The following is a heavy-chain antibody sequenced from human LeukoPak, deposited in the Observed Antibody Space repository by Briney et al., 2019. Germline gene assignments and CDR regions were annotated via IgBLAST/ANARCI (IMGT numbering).Heavy chain of an antibody. CDR3: ARQEAHAASGYDLIDH. Sequence: SETLSLTRNVSCASINSYRWSWIRQPPGKGLEWIGYISYDGKTNYNPSLKSRLTLSVDTSKNQFSLRLSSVTAADTAVYYCARQEAHAASGYDLIDHWGQGTLVTVSS. V-gene: IGHV4-59*08. CDR1: CASINSYR. D-gene: IGHD5-12*01. J-gene: IGHJ4*02. CDR2: ISYDGKT.